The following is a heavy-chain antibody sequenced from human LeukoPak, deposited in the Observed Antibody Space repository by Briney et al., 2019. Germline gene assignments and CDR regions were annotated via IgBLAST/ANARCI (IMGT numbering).Heavy chain of an antibody. J-gene: IGHJ4*02. D-gene: IGHD3-10*01. V-gene: IGHV3-23*01. CDR1: GFTFSSYA. CDR2: ISGSGGST. CDR3: AKSEDNYSSGVLSFDS. Sequence: GGSLRLSCAASGFTFSSYAMSWVRQAPGKGLEWVSAISGSGGSTYYADSVKGRFTISRDNSKNTLYLQMNSLRAEDTAVYYCAKSEDNYSSGVLSFDSWGQGTLVTVSS.